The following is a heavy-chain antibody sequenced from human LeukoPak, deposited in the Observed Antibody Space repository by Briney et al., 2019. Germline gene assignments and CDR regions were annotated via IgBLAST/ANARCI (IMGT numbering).Heavy chain of an antibody. CDR2: IWYDGSNK. CDR3: ARDQDTAMELDI. J-gene: IGHJ3*02. V-gene: IGHV3-33*01. CDR1: GVTFSSYG. Sequence: PGRSLRLSCAASGVTFSSYGMHWGRQAPAKGLEWVAGIWYDGSNKYYADSVKVRFTNSRDNYKNTLYLQTNSLRAEDTAVYYCARDQDTAMELDIWGQGKMVTVSS. D-gene: IGHD5-18*01.